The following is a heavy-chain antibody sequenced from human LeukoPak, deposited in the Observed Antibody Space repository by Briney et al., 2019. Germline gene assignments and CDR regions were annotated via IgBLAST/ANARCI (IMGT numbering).Heavy chain of an antibody. J-gene: IGHJ4*02. CDR2: IRYDGSNK. D-gene: IGHD6-13*01. Sequence: GGSVRLSCAASGFTFSSYVMHWVRQAPGKGLEWVAFIRYDGSNKYYADSVKGRFTISRDNSKNTLYLQMNSLRAEDTAVYYCAKDHRGGSWYYFDYWGQGTLVTVSS. CDR1: GFTFSSYV. V-gene: IGHV3-30*02. CDR3: AKDHRGGSWYYFDY.